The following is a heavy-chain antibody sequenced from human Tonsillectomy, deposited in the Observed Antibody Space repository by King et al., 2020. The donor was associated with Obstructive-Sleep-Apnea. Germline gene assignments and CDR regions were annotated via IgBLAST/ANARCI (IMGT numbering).Heavy chain of an antibody. CDR2: ISSDGNNK. CDR1: GFTFSTYV. D-gene: IGHD3-10*01. J-gene: IGHJ6*02. V-gene: IGHV3-30*04. CDR3: AGSEGYYYGMDV. Sequence: VQLVESGGGVVQPGRSLRLSCVDSGFTFSTYVIYWVRQAPGKGLEWVAVISSDGNNKYYANSVKGRFTISRDNSKNTLYLQMNSLRVEDTAVYYCAGSEGYYYGMDVWGQGAPVTVSS.